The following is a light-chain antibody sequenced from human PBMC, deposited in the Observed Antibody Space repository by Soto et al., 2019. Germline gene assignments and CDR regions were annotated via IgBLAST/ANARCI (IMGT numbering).Light chain of an antibody. CDR1: ISNIGNNF. Sequence: QCLLTQPPSVSAAPGQKFTISCSGSISNIGNNFVTWYQQLPGTAPKLLIYDNNKRPSGIPDRFSGSQSGTSATLGITGLQTGDEAVYYCGSWDSSLTYVFGTGTKVTVL. CDR2: DNN. J-gene: IGLJ1*01. CDR3: GSWDSSLTYV. V-gene: IGLV1-51*01.